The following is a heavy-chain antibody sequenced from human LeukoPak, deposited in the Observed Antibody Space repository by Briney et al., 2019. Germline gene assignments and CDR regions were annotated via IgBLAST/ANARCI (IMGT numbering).Heavy chain of an antibody. CDR1: GGSFSGYY. Sequence: PSETLSLTCAVYGGSFSGYYWSWIRQPPGKGLEWIGEINHSGSTNYNPSLKSRVTISVDTSKNQFSLKLSSVTAADTAVYYCARGGIQLWHFWGQGTLVTVSS. CDR2: INHSGST. CDR3: ARGGIQLWHF. J-gene: IGHJ4*02. D-gene: IGHD5-18*01. V-gene: IGHV4-34*01.